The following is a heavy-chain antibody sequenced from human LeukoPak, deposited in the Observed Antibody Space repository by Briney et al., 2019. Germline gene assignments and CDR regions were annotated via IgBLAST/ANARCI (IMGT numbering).Heavy chain of an antibody. CDR2: IKQDGSEK. CDR1: GFTFSSYW. D-gene: IGHD6-19*01. Sequence: GGSLRLSCAASGFTFSSYWMSWVRQAPGKGLEWVANIKQDGSEKYYVDSVKGRFTISRDNAKNSPYLQMNSLRAEDTAVYYCARGGIAVAGTRENYYYYYMDVWGKGTTVTVSS. CDR3: ARGGIAVAGTRENYYYYYMDV. V-gene: IGHV3-7*01. J-gene: IGHJ6*03.